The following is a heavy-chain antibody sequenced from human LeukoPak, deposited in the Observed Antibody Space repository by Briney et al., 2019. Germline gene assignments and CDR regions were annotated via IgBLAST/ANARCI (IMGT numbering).Heavy chain of an antibody. V-gene: IGHV4-4*09. CDR3: TRGFLQIDY. CDR2: IYTSGNT. J-gene: IGHJ4*02. CDR1: GGSISNYF. Sequence: SEALSLTCTVSGGSISNYFWTWIRQPPGKGLEWIGYIYTSGNTNYNPSLESRVTMSVDTSKNQFSLRLNSVTAADTAVYYCTRGFLQIDYWGQGTLVTVSS.